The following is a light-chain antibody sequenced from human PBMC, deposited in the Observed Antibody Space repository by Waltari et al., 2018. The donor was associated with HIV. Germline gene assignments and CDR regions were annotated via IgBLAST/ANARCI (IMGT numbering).Light chain of an antibody. J-gene: IGLJ3*02. CDR3: QSYDRSLDWV. V-gene: IGLV1-40*01. CDR1: SSNIGAGCD. Sequence: QSVLTQPPSVSGAPGQRITIPCTGSSSNIGAGCDVHWYQQLPGTAPKLLIYGGANRPSGVPDRFSASKSGTSASLAISGLQAEDEADYFCQSYDRSLDWVFGGGTKLTVL. CDR2: GGA.